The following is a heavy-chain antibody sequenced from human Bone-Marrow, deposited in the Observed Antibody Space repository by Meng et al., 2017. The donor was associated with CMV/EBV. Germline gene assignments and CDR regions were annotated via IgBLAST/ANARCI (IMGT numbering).Heavy chain of an antibody. CDR1: GFSLSNTRMG. J-gene: IGHJ2*01. Sequence: SGPTLVKPTETLTLTCTVSGFSLSNTRMGVSWIRQPPGKALEWLAHIFSNDERSYNTSLKSRLTLSKDTPKSQVVLTMTNMDPVDTATYYCARARREYHFPKRYFDLWGRGTLVTVSS. CDR2: IFSNDER. CDR3: ARARREYHFPKRYFDL. V-gene: IGHV2-26*01. D-gene: IGHD2-2*01.